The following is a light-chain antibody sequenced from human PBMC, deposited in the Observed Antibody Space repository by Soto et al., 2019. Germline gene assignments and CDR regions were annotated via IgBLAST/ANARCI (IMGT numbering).Light chain of an antibody. V-gene: IGKV1-39*01. CDR1: QSISSF. J-gene: IGKJ1*01. CDR2: AAS. Sequence: DIQMTQSPSSLSASVGDKVTITYRASQSISSFLNWYQQKPGKAPKLLIHAASSLQSGVPSRFSGSGSGTDFTLTISSLQPEDFATYYCQQSYSTPRTFGQGTKVDIK. CDR3: QQSYSTPRT.